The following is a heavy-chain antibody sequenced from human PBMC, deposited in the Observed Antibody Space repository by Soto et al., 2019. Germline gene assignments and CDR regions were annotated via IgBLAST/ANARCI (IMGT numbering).Heavy chain of an antibody. CDR2: ISSDGTTT. CDR3: ARGPSNSRNIDF. Sequence: GGSLRLSCAASGFTFTNYWMYWVRQAPGKGLVWVSRISSDGTTTTYADSVKGRFTISRDNAKNTLYLHMNSLRADDTAVYYCARGPSNSRNIDFWGQGTLITVSS. V-gene: IGHV3-74*01. J-gene: IGHJ4*02. CDR1: GFTFTNYW. D-gene: IGHD4-4*01.